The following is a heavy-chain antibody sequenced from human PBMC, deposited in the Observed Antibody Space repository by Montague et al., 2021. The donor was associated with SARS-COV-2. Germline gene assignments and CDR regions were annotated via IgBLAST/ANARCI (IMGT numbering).Heavy chain of an antibody. CDR3: AVNSNYYYYYGMDV. CDR2: IYYSGST. V-gene: IGHV4-59*08. J-gene: IGHJ6*02. Sequence: SETLSLTCTVSGGSISSYYWSWIRQPPGKGLEWIGYIYYSGSTNYNPSLKSRVTTSVDTSKNQFSLKLSSVTAADTAVYYCAVNSNYYYYYGMDVWGQGTTVTVSS. CDR1: GGSISSYY. D-gene: IGHD4-11*01.